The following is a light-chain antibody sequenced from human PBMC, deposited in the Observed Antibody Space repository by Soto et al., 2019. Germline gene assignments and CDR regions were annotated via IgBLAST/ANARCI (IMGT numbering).Light chain of an antibody. J-gene: IGKJ4*01. CDR2: DAS. Sequence: EIVLTQSPATLSLSPGERATLSCRASQSVSSYLAWYQQKPGQAPRLLIYDASNRATGITARFSGSVSGTDFPLTISSLEPEDFAVYYCQQRSNLLTFGGGTKVEIK. CDR1: QSVSSY. V-gene: IGKV3-11*01. CDR3: QQRSNLLT.